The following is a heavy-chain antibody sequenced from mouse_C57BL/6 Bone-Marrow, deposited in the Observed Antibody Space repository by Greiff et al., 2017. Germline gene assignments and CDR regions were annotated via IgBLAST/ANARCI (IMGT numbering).Heavy chain of an antibody. V-gene: IGHV5-17*01. J-gene: IGHJ2*01. CDR3: ARQGYYFDY. CDR1: GFTFSDYG. Sequence: EVKLVESGGGLVKPGGSLKLSCAASGFTFSDYGMHWVRQAPEKGLEWVAYIRSGSSTIYYADTVKGRFPISRDHAKNTLFLQMTSLRSEDTAMYYGARQGYYFDYWGQGTTLTVSS. CDR2: IRSGSSTI.